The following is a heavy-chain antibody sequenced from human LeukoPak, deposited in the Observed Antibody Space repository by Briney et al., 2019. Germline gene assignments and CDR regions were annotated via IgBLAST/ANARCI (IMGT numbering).Heavy chain of an antibody. Sequence: GGSLRLSCAASGFTFSSYAMSWVRQAPGKGLEWVSTISGTGGSTYYADSVKGRFTISRDNAKNSLYLQMNSLRAEDTAVYYCARDLYDSSGYWGQGTLVTVSS. CDR1: GFTFSSYA. CDR3: ARDLYDSSGY. CDR2: ISGTGGST. V-gene: IGHV3-23*01. J-gene: IGHJ4*02. D-gene: IGHD3-22*01.